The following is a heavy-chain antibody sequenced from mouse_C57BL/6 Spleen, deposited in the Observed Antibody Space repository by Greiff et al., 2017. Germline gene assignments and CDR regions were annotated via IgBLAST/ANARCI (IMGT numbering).Heavy chain of an antibody. CDR1: GYTFTSYW. J-gene: IGHJ1*03. CDR3: AGWGGRSHCYFDV. CDR2: IDPTSGGT. Sequence: VQLQQPGAELVKPGASVKLSCKASGYTFTSYWMHWVKQRPGRGLEWIGRIDPTSGGTKYNEKFKSKATLTVDKPSSTAYMKLSSLTSEDSAVYYCAGWGGRSHCYFDVWGTGTTVTVSS. D-gene: IGHD1-1*01. V-gene: IGHV1-72*01.